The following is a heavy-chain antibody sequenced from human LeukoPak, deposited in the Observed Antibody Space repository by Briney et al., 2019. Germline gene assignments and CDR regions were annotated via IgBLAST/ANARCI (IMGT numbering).Heavy chain of an antibody. Sequence: SETLSLTCSVSGDSISAPSYYWAWIRQPPGKGLEWIASIYYSGNTNYDPSLQSRVTISVDTSKNQCSLSLSSVTAADTAVYYCARQIRYTYDPNWFHPWGQGTLVTVSS. J-gene: IGHJ5*02. CDR3: ARQIRYTYDPNWFHP. CDR2: IYYSGNT. V-gene: IGHV4-39*01. D-gene: IGHD5-12*01. CDR1: GDSISAPSYY.